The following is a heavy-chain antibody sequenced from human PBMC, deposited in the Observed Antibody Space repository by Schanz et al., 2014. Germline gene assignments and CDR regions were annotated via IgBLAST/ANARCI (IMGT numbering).Heavy chain of an antibody. D-gene: IGHD4-17*01. V-gene: IGHV3-13*04. CDR1: GFSIRNHD. Sequence: VQMVESGGGVVQPGRSLRLSCAASGFSIRNHDMHWVRQATGAGLEWVSTIGYLGDTYYPDSVKGRFTISRDNSKNTLYLQMNSLRAEDTAVYYCARPRFDYGEVDYWGQGTLVTVSS. J-gene: IGHJ4*02. CDR2: IGYLGDT. CDR3: ARPRFDYGEVDY.